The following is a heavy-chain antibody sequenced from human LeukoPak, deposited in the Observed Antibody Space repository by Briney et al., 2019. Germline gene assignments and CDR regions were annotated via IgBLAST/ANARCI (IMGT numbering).Heavy chain of an antibody. CDR1: GFTFSSYG. J-gene: IGHJ4*02. D-gene: IGHD1-26*01. V-gene: IGHV3-30*02. CDR2: IRYDESNK. Sequence: GGSLRLSCAASGFTFSSYGMHWVRQAPGKGLEWVAFIRYDESNKYHADSVKGRFTISRDNSKNTLYLQMNSLRAEDTAVYYCAKAPDSGSYFIPYCFDYWGQGTLVTVSS. CDR3: AKAPDSGSYFIPYCFDY.